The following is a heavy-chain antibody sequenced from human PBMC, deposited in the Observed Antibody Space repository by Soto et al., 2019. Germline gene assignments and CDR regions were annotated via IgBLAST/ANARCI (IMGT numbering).Heavy chain of an antibody. CDR1: GVSISSGGYY. V-gene: IGHV4-31*03. CDR3: ARGITISYFDY. CDR2: IYYSGST. Sequence: SETLSLTCTVSGVSISSGGYYWSWIRQHPGKGLEWIGYIYYSGSTYYNPSLKSRVTISVDTSKNQFSLKLSSVTAADTAVYYCARGITISYFDYWGQGTLVTVSS. D-gene: IGHD3-3*01. J-gene: IGHJ4*02.